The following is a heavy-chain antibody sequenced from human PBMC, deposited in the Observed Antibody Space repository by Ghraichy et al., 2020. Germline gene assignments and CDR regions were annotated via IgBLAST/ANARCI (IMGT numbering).Heavy chain of an antibody. CDR3: ARHVTGTGPFDF. V-gene: IGHV4-39*01. J-gene: IGHJ4*02. CDR2: IYYSGTT. D-gene: IGHD1-1*01. CDR1: GGSISSSSHF. Sequence: TLSLTCTVSGGSISSSSHFWGWIRQAPGGGLEWLGSIYYSGTTYYNASLKSRVTISKDTSKNQFSLILTSVTASDAAVYFCARHVTGTGPFDFWGQGTLVTVSS.